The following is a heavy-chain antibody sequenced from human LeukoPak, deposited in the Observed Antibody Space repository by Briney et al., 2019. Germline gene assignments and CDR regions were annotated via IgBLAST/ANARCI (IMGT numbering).Heavy chain of an antibody. D-gene: IGHD5-24*01. V-gene: IGHV4-59*01. CDR3: AGGGDGYQTRFDY. CDR1: GGSISSYY. CDR2: IYYSGSSGST. J-gene: IGHJ4*02. Sequence: SETLSLTCTVSGGSISSYYWNWIRQPPGKGLEWIGYIYYSGSSGSTNYNPSLRSRVTTSADTSKNQFSLKMTSVTAADTAEYYCAGGGDGYQTRFDYWGQGTLLTVSS.